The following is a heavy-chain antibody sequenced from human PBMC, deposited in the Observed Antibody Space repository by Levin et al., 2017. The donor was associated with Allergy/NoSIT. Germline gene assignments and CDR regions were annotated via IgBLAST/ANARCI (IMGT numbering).Heavy chain of an antibody. CDR1: GFTFSSYG. CDR2: ISYDGSNK. D-gene: IGHD3-9*01. V-gene: IGHV3-30*18. Sequence: GESLKISCAASGFTFSSYGMHWVRQAPGKGLEWVAVISYDGSNKYYADSVKGRFTISRDNSKNTLYLQMNSLRAEDTAVYYCAKDSGLNYDILTGYYNAHTPGDYWGQGTLVTVSS. CDR3: AKDSGLNYDILTGYYNAHTPGDY. J-gene: IGHJ4*02.